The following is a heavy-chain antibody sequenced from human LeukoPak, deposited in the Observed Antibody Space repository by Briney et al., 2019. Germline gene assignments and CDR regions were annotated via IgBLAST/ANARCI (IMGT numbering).Heavy chain of an antibody. J-gene: IGHJ3*02. Sequence: GGFLRLSCAASGFTFSSYWMSWVRQAPGKRLEWVSGISAGADVIFYADPVKGRFTISRDNSKNTLYLQMNSLRAEDSAEYYCAKSLLTTATGTGRAFDIWGQGTMVTVSA. CDR2: ISAGADVI. V-gene: IGHV3-23*01. CDR3: AKSLLTTATGTGRAFDI. D-gene: IGHD1-1*01. CDR1: GFTFSSYW.